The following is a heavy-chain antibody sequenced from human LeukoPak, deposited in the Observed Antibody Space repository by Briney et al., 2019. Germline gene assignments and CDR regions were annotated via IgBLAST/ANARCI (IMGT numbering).Heavy chain of an antibody. CDR2: INHSGST. CDR1: GGSFSGYY. CDR3: AREDHSSSWYWFDP. Sequence: PSETLSLTCAVYGGSFSGYYWSWIRQPPGKGLEWIGEINHSGSTNYNPSLKSRVTISVDTSKNQFSLRLSSVTAADTAVYYCAREDHSSSWYWFDPWGQGTLVTVSS. J-gene: IGHJ5*02. D-gene: IGHD6-13*01. V-gene: IGHV4-34*01.